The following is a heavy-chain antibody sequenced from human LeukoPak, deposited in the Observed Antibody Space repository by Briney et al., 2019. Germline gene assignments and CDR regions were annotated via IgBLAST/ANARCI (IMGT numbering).Heavy chain of an antibody. CDR1: GFXFSSYA. CDR3: ARDQAAAGNYFDY. J-gene: IGHJ4*02. D-gene: IGHD6-13*01. Sequence: GGSLRLSCAASGFXFSSYAISWVRQAPGKGLEWVAVIWYDGSNKYYADSVKGRFTISRDNSKNTLYLQMNSLRAEDTAVYYCARDQAAAGNYFDYWGQGTLVTVSS. CDR2: IWYDGSNK. V-gene: IGHV3-33*08.